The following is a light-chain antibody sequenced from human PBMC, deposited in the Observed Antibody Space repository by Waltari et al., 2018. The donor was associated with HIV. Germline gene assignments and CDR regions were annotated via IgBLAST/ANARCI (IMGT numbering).Light chain of an antibody. J-gene: IGKJ1*01. CDR2: WAS. V-gene: IGKV4-1*01. Sequence: DIVMTQSPHSLALSLGERAPIHCKSSQSIFYSSRNANYLAWYQQKPGQSPKLLIYWASSRASGVPDRFSGSGSRTDFTLSISSLQSEDVAVYFCQQYYSTPPTFGQGTRVEIK. CDR1: QSIFYSSRNANY. CDR3: QQYYSTPPT.